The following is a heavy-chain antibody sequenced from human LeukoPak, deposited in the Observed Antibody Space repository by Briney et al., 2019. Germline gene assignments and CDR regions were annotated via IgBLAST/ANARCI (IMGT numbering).Heavy chain of an antibody. J-gene: IGHJ4*02. CDR3: ARDQLTETSSG. Sequence: GGSLRPSCAASGFIVSSTYMSWVRQAPGKGLEWVSVLYRDGSTYYADSVKGRFTISRDNSKNTLYLHMSSLRTEDTATYYCARDQLTETSSGWGQGTLVTVSS. CDR1: GFIVSSTY. V-gene: IGHV3-53*01. D-gene: IGHD3-3*01. CDR2: LYRDGST.